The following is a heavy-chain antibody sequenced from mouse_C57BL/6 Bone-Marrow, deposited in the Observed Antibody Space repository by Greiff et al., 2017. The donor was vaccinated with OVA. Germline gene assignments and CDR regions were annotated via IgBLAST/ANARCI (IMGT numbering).Heavy chain of an antibody. CDR2: IWWDDDK. J-gene: IGHJ1*03. Sequence: VKLVESGPGILQPSQTLSLTCSFSGFSLSTFGMGVGWIRQPSGKGLEWLAHIWWDDDKYYNPALKSRLTISKDTSKNQVFLKIANVDTADTATYYCACYYYGSSYWYFDVWGTGTTVTVSS. CDR1: GFSLSTFGMG. V-gene: IGHV8-8*01. D-gene: IGHD1-1*01. CDR3: ACYYYGSSYWYFDV.